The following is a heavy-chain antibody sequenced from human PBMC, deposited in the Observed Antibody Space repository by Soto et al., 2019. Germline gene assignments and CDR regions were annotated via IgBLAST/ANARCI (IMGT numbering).Heavy chain of an antibody. J-gene: IGHJ6*02. CDR2: INPNSGGT. V-gene: IGHV1-2*02. CDR1: GYTFTGYY. CDR3: ARDSEATGTTWGYYYYGMDV. D-gene: IGHD1-7*01. Sequence: EASVKVSCKASGYTFTGYYMHWVRQAPGQGLEWMGWINPNSGGTNYAQKFQGRVTMTRDTSISTAYMELSRRRSDDTAVYYRARDSEATGTTWGYYYYGMDVWGQGTTVTVSS.